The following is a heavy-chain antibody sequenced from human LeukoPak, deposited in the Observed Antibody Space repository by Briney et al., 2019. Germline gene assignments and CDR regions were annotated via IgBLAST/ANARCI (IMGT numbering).Heavy chain of an antibody. D-gene: IGHD3-3*01. J-gene: IGHJ4*02. Sequence: GSLRLSCAASGFTVSSNYMSWVRQAPGKGLEWIGEINHSGSTNYNPSLKSRVTISVDASKNQFSLKLSSVTAADTAVYYCARRANYDFWSGSWALDYWGQGTLVTVSS. CDR2: INHSGST. CDR1: GFTVSSNY. V-gene: IGHV4-34*01. CDR3: ARRANYDFWSGSWALDY.